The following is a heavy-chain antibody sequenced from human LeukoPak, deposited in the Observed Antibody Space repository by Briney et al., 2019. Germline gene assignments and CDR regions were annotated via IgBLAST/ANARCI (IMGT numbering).Heavy chain of an antibody. CDR3: ARAPGHYYDSSDHYYVGESYFDY. V-gene: IGHV3-21*01. CDR1: GFTFSTYN. CDR2: ISSSSRYK. D-gene: IGHD3-22*01. J-gene: IGHJ4*02. Sequence: GGSLRLSCSASGFTFSTYNMNWVRQAPGKGLEWVSSISSSSRYKYYPDSVKGRFTISRDNAKNSLYLQMNSLRAEDTAVYYCARAPGHYYDSSDHYYVGESYFDYWGQGTLVTVSS.